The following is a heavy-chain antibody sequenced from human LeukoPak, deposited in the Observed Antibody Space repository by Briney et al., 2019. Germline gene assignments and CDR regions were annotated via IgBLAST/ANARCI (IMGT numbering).Heavy chain of an antibody. V-gene: IGHV3-20*04. CDR3: ARVDIVVVVAATRWEKRVVSIDP. CDR1: GFTFDDYG. Sequence: PGGSLRLSCAASGFTFDDYGMSWVRQAPGKGLEWVSGINWNGGSTGYADSVKGRFTISRDNAKNSLYLQMNSLRAEDTAVYYCARVDIVVVVAATRWEKRVVSIDPWGQGTLVTVSS. D-gene: IGHD2-15*01. CDR2: INWNGGST. J-gene: IGHJ5*02.